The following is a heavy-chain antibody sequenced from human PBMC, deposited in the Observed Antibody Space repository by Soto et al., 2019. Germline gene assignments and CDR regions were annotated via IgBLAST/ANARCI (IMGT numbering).Heavy chain of an antibody. V-gene: IGHV4-39*01. CDR1: GGSISSSSYY. CDR2: VYYSGST. D-gene: IGHD2-2*02. CDR3: ASHVLVPAAIGGMDV. Sequence: QLQLQESGPGLVKPSETLSLTCTVSGGSISSSSYYWGWIRQPPGKGLEWIGSVYYSGSTYYNPSLKSRVTISVDTSKHQFSLTLSSVTVADTADYYCASHVLVPAAIGGMDVRGQGTTVSVSS. J-gene: IGHJ6*02.